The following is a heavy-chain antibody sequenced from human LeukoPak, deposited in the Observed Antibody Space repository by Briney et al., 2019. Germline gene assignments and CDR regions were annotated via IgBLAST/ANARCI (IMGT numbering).Heavy chain of an antibody. CDR2: INHSGSN. Sequence: SETLSLTCAVYGGSFSGYYWSWIRQPPGKGLEWIGEINHSGSNNYNPSLKSRVTISVDTSKNQCSLKLSSVTAADTAVYYCARGGETRRYFDYWGQGTLVTVSS. J-gene: IGHJ4*02. D-gene: IGHD5-24*01. V-gene: IGHV4-34*01. CDR1: GGSFSGYY. CDR3: ARGGETRRYFDY.